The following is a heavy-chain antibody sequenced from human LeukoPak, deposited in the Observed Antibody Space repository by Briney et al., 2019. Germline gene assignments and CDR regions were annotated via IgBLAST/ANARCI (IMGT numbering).Heavy chain of an antibody. CDR2: IYSGGSP. Sequence: GGSLRLSCAASGFTVSSNDMSWVRQAPGKGLEWVSVIYSGGSPYYADSVKGRFTISRDNSKNTLYLQMNSLRAEDTAVYYCANLQQALFIVAKAFDIWGQGTMVTVSS. V-gene: IGHV3-53*01. CDR3: ANLQQALFIVAKAFDI. J-gene: IGHJ3*02. CDR1: GFTVSSND. D-gene: IGHD3-16*02.